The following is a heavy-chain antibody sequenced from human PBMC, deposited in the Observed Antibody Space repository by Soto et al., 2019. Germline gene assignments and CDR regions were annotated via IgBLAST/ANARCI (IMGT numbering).Heavy chain of an antibody. Sequence: QVQLVQSGAEVKKPGSSVKVSCKASGGTFSSYAISWVRQAPGQGLEWMGGIIPIFGTANYAQKFQGRVTITADESTSTAYMELSSLRSEDTAVYYCASPNCSSTSCYKREFDYWGQGTLVTVSS. D-gene: IGHD2-2*02. CDR1: GGTFSSYA. J-gene: IGHJ4*02. CDR2: IIPIFGTA. CDR3: ASPNCSSTSCYKREFDY. V-gene: IGHV1-69*01.